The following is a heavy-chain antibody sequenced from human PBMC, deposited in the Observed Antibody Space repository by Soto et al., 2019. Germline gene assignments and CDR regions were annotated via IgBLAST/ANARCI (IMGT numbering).Heavy chain of an antibody. J-gene: IGHJ4*02. CDR1: GGSISSGGYY. CDR3: ARAVSGHYYFDY. V-gene: IGHV4-31*03. Sequence: PSETLSLTCTVSGGSISSGGYYWSWIRQHPGKGLEWIGYIYYSGSTYYNPSLKSRVTISVDTSKNQFSLKLSSVTAADTAVYYCARAVSGHYYFDYWGQGTLVTVS. CDR2: IYYSGST. D-gene: IGHD1-26*01.